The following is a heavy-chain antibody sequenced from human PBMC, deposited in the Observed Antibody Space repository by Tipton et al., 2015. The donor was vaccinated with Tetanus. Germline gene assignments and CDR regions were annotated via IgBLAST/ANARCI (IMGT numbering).Heavy chain of an antibody. J-gene: IGHJ6*02. D-gene: IGHD4-11*01. CDR2: ISGSGTSI. CDR1: GFSFNVYS. Sequence: GSLRLSCAASGFSFNVYSMSWVRQAPGQGLEWLSDISGSGTSIQYADSAKGRFTISRDNAQKSLYLHMKSLSDDDTAVYYCARDPGHSVDVWGQGTTVTVSS. V-gene: IGHV3-48*02. CDR3: ARDPGHSVDV.